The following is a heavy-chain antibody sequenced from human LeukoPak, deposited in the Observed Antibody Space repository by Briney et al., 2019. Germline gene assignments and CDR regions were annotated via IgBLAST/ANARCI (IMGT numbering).Heavy chain of an antibody. Sequence: GGSLRLSCAASGFTFSDHYMDWVRQAPGKGLEWVARTRNKVKSYTTQYAASVKGRFTVSRDDSKNSLYLQMNSLKTEDTAVYYCARDRGYSSSWYYFDYWGQGTLVTVSS. CDR3: ARDRGYSSSWYYFDY. V-gene: IGHV3-72*01. J-gene: IGHJ4*02. CDR1: GFTFSDHY. CDR2: TRNKVKSYTT. D-gene: IGHD6-13*01.